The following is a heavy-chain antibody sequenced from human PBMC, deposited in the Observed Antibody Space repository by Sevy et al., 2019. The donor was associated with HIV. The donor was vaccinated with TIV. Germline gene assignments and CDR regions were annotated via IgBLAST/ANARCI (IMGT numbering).Heavy chain of an antibody. CDR3: AKEVTGIAAAGTPFCGY. CDR2: IRGSGGST. V-gene: IGHV3-23*01. CDR1: GFTFSSYA. Sequence: GGSLRLSCAASGFTFSSYAMSWVRQAPGKGLEWVSAIRGSGGSTYYAGSVKGRFTISRDNSKNTMYLQMNCLRPEDTAVYYCAKEVTGIAAAGTPFCGYWGQGTLVTVSS. D-gene: IGHD6-13*01. J-gene: IGHJ4*02.